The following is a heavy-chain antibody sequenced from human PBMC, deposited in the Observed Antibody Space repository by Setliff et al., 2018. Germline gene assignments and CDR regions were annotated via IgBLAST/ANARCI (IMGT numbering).Heavy chain of an antibody. CDR3: ARDLGHGGDPDY. Sequence: PSETLSLTCTVSGGSISSGDYYWSWIRQPPGKGLEWIGYIYYSGSTYYNPSLKSRVTISVDTSKNQFSLKLSSVTAADTAVYYCARDLGHGGDPDYWGQGILVTVSS. CDR2: IYYSGST. V-gene: IGHV4-30-4*08. D-gene: IGHD2-21*02. J-gene: IGHJ4*02. CDR1: GGSISSGDYY.